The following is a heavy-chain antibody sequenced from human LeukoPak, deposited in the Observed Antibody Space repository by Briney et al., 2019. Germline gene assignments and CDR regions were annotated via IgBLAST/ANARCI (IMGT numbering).Heavy chain of an antibody. CDR3: AKDRWVTIFGRFDY. CDR1: GFTFSSYS. CDR2: ISSSSSYI. Sequence: GGSLRLSCAASGFTFSSYSMNWVRQAPGKGLEWVSSISSSSSYIYYADSVKGRFTISRDNAKNSLYLQMNSLRAEDTAVYYCAKDRWVTIFGRFDYWGQGTLVTVSS. V-gene: IGHV3-21*01. D-gene: IGHD3-3*01. J-gene: IGHJ4*02.